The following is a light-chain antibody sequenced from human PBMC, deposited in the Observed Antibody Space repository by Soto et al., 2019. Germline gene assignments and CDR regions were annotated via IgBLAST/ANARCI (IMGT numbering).Light chain of an antibody. CDR3: QSYDSSLSGFV. CDR2: GNN. Sequence: QAVVTQPPSVSGAPGQRVTISCTGSSSNIGAGYDVHWYQQSPGTAPKLLIYGNNKRPSGVPDRFSGSKSGATASLGIIGLQAEDEADFYCQSYDSSLSGFVFGGGTKVTVL. J-gene: IGLJ2*01. V-gene: IGLV1-40*03. CDR1: SSNIGAGYD.